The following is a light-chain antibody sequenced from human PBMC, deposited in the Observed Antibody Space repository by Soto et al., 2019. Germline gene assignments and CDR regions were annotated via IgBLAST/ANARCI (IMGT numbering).Light chain of an antibody. Sequence: DFQMTQSPSAMSASVGDRVTITCRASQDIANYLAWFQQKPGKVPERLIFAASSLQSGVPSRFSGSKTGTEFTLTISSLQPEDFATYYGLRHNDYPWTFGQGTKVEIK. J-gene: IGKJ1*01. CDR3: LRHNDYPWT. CDR2: AAS. CDR1: QDIANY. V-gene: IGKV1-17*03.